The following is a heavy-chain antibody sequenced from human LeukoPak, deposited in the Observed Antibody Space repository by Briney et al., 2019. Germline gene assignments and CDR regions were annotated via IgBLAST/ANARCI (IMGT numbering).Heavy chain of an antibody. D-gene: IGHD5-18*01. CDR2: IYYSGST. Sequence: SQTLSLTCTVSGGSISSGGYYWSWIRQHPGKGLEWIGYIYYSGSTYYNPSLKSRVTISVDTSKSQFSLKLSSVTAADTAVYYCARRDSYGYYFDYWGQGTLVTVSS. CDR1: GGSISSGGYY. J-gene: IGHJ4*02. V-gene: IGHV4-31*03. CDR3: ARRDSYGYYFDY.